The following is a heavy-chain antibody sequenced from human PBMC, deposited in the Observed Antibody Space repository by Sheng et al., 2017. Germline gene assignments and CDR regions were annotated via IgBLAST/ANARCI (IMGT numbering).Heavy chain of an antibody. CDR2: INEGGRVM. V-gene: IGHV3-48*03. CDR3: VRDPPGNWNNVGSFDV. D-gene: IGHD1-1*01. CDR1: GFTFSNYE. J-gene: IGHJ3*01. Sequence: EVQVVESGGGLVQPGGSLRLSCVASGFTFSNYEMNWVRQAPGKGLEWISYINEGGRVMYYADSMKGRFTISRDNARNSLFLQMNSLRAEDTAIYYCVRDPPGNWNNVGSFDVWGRGTVVTVSS.